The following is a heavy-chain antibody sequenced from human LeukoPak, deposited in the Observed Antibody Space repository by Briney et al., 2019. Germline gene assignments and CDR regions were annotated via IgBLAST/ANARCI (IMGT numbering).Heavy chain of an antibody. V-gene: IGHV4-59*01. CDR2: IYYSGST. CDR3: ARGRLYYYYYYMDV. J-gene: IGHJ6*03. CDR1: GGSISSYY. Sequence: SETLSLTCTVSGGSISSYYWSWTRQPPGKGLEWIGSIYYSGSTNYNPSLKSRVTISVDTSKNQFSLKLSSVTAADTAVYYCARGRLYYYYYYMDVWGKGTTVTVSS.